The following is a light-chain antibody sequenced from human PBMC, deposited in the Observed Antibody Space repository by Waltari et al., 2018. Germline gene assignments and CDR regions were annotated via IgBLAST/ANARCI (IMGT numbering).Light chain of an antibody. CDR1: QDISES. V-gene: IGKV1-33*01. J-gene: IGKJ4*01. CDR3: QQYDKLPLT. Sequence: DIQMPQSPSSLSASVGDIVTITCRASQDISESLNWYQQRPGKAPKLLIYDVSNLEIGAPSRFSARGSGTDFTFTISSLQTEDIGTYYCQQYDKLPLTFGGGTKVEIK. CDR2: DVS.